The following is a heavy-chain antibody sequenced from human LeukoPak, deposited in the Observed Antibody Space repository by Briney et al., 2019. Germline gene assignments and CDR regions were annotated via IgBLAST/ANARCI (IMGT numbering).Heavy chain of an antibody. V-gene: IGHV1-18*01. CDR1: GYTFTSYG. D-gene: IGHD3-3*01. Sequence: ASVKVSCKASGYTFTSYGISWVRQAPGQGLEWMGWISAYNGNTNYAQKLQGRVTMTTDTSTSTAYMELRSLRSDDTAVYYCARDRKYDFWSGFEWYYFDYWGQGTLVTVSS. CDR2: ISAYNGNT. J-gene: IGHJ4*02. CDR3: ARDRKYDFWSGFEWYYFDY.